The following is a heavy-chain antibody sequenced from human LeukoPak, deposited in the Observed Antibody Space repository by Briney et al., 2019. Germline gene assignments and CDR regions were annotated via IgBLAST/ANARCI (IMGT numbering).Heavy chain of an antibody. V-gene: IGHV3-30*03. CDR1: GFTFSSYG. CDR3: AMGAITGTTLDY. D-gene: IGHD1-20*01. CDR2: ISYDGSNK. J-gene: IGHJ4*02. Sequence: PGGSLRLSCAASGFTFSSYGMHWVRQDPGKGLEWVAVISYDGSNKYYADSVKGRFTISRDNSKNTLYLQMNSLRAEDTAVYYCAMGAITGTTLDYWGQGTLVTVSS.